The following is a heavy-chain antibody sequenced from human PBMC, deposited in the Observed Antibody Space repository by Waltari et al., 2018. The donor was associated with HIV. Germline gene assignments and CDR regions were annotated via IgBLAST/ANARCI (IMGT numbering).Heavy chain of an antibody. V-gene: IGHV3-21*01. CDR1: GFTFSSYS. Sequence: EVQLVESGGGLVKPGGSLRLSCAASGFTFSSYSMNWVRQAPGKGLEWVSSISSSSSYIYYADSVKGRFTISRDNAKNSLYLQMNSLRAEDTAVYYCARDRGPYCGGDCYSGFDYWGQGTLVTVSS. CDR2: ISSSSSYI. D-gene: IGHD2-21*02. CDR3: ARDRGPYCGGDCYSGFDY. J-gene: IGHJ4*02.